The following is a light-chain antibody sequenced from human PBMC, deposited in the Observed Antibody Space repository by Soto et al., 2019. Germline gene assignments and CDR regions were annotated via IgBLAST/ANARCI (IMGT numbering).Light chain of an antibody. CDR2: GNT. CDR1: SSNIGKNY. V-gene: IGLV1-40*01. Sequence: QSVLTQPPSVSAAPGQKVTISCSGSSSNIGKNYVSWYRQLPGTAPKLLIYGNTNRPSGVPDRFSGSKSGTSASLAISRLQAEDEADYFCQSYDSSLSGAVFGGGTKLTVL. CDR3: QSYDSSLSGAV. J-gene: IGLJ3*02.